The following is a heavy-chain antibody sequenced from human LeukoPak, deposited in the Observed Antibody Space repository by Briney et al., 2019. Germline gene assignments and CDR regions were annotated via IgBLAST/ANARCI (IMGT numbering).Heavy chain of an antibody. Sequence: PMASVTVSCKASGYTFTSYDINWVRQATGQGLEWMGWIHTYNGHTNYAQKLQGRVTMTTDTSTSTAYMELRSLRSDDTAVYYCAREGDLVDTAMVPRSYAFDIWGQGTMVTVSS. CDR3: AREGDLVDTAMVPRSYAFDI. D-gene: IGHD5-18*01. J-gene: IGHJ3*02. CDR2: IHTYNGHT. V-gene: IGHV1-18*01. CDR1: GYTFTSYD.